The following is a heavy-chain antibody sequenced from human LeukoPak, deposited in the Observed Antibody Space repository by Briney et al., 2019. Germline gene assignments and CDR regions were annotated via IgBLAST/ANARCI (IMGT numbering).Heavy chain of an antibody. Sequence: ASVTVTCMSSGFTFTNENIHWVRQAPGQGLEWMGWINPYSGAINYAQKFQGRVTLTRDTSISTAYMELSRLTSGDTAVYYCARDHKSQLLPDSSGQRTLVTVSS. V-gene: IGHV1-2*02. D-gene: IGHD2-2*01. CDR1: GFTFTNEN. CDR2: INPYSGAI. CDR3: ARDHKSQLLPDS. J-gene: IGHJ4*02.